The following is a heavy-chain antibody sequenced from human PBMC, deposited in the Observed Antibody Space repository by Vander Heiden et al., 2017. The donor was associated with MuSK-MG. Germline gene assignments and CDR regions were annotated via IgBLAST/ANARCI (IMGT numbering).Heavy chain of an antibody. J-gene: IGHJ4*02. CDR1: GLVFNNYA. V-gene: IGHV3-23*01. CDR3: AKAGCGGTCFSTFAY. D-gene: IGHD2-21*01. CDR2: LSGSGSNT. Sequence: QLLESGGGLVQPGGSLRLSCAAAGLVFNNYAVAWVRQSPGKGLEWVSTLSGSGSNTYYADSVKGRSTISRDISKNMLYLQMNSLSADDTAVYYCAKAGCGGTCFSTFAYWDQGTLVTVSS.